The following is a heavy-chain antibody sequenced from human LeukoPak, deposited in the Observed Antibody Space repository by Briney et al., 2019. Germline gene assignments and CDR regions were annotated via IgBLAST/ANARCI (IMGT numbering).Heavy chain of an antibody. CDR3: AIDSGSYWGSFDY. CDR1: GGSFSGYY. V-gene: IGHV4-59*01. J-gene: IGHJ4*02. D-gene: IGHD1-26*01. CDR2: IYYSGST. Sequence: SETLSLTCAVYGGSFSGYYWSWIRQPPGKGLEWIGYIYYSGSTNYNPSLKSRVTISVDTSKNQFSLKLSSVTAADTAVYYCAIDSGSYWGSFDYWGQGTLVTVSS.